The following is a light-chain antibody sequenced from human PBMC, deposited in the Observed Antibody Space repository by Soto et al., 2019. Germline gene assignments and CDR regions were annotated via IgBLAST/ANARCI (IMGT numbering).Light chain of an antibody. CDR2: GAS. CDR3: QQSDSIPFT. CDR1: QNIGNY. J-gene: IGKJ2*01. V-gene: IGKV1-39*01. Sequence: DIQMTQSPSSLSASVGDRVALTCRASQNIGNYLSWYAQKPGKAPKLLIYGASSLQSGVPSRFSGSGSGTHFTLTISSLQPEDFETYYCQQSDSIPFTFGQGTKLEMK.